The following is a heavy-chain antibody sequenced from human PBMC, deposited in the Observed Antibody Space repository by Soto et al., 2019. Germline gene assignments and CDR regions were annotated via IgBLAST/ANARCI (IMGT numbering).Heavy chain of an antibody. Sequence: PGGSLRLSCAASGFTFSSYGMHWVRQAPGKGLEWVAVIWYDGSNKYYADSVKGRFTISRDNSKNTLYLQMNSLRAEDTAVYYCARVSGRRYFDWLPMDWGQGTLVTVSS. CDR3: ARVSGRRYFDWLPMD. J-gene: IGHJ4*02. D-gene: IGHD3-9*01. V-gene: IGHV3-33*01. CDR2: IWYDGSNK. CDR1: GFTFSSYG.